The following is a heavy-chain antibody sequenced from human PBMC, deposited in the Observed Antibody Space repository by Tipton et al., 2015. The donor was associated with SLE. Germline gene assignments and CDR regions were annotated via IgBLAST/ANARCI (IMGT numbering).Heavy chain of an antibody. V-gene: IGHV4-4*07. D-gene: IGHD4-11*01. CDR3: ARGSFVTTVTISWFDP. J-gene: IGHJ5*02. CDR2: IYTSGST. CDR1: GGSISSYY. Sequence: TLSLTCTVSGGSISSYYWSWIRQPAGKGLEWIGRIYTSGSTNYNPSLKSRVTMSVDTSKNQFSLKLSSVTAADTAVYYCARGSFVTTVTISWFDPLGQGTLVTVSS.